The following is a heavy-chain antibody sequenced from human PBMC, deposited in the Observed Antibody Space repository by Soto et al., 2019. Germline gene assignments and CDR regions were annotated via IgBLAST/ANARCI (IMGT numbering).Heavy chain of an antibody. J-gene: IGHJ4*02. CDR1: GFTFSGYA. V-gene: IGHV3-23*01. D-gene: IGHD1-7*01. Sequence: GGSLRLSCVASGFTFSGYAMSWVRQAPGKGLDWVSGISVNGGSTYYADSVKGRFTISRDNSKNTLYLQMNSLRADDSAVYYCAKNQERELPRVIDFWGQGTLVTVSS. CDR2: ISVNGGST. CDR3: AKNQERELPRVIDF.